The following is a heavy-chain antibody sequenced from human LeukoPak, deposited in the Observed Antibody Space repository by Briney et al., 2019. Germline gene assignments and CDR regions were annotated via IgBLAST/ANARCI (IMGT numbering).Heavy chain of an antibody. J-gene: IGHJ4*02. V-gene: IGHV3-23*01. Sequence: GGSLRLSCAASGFSFSSVAMTWVRQAPGKGLEWVSTVTGSDDSTYYADSVKARFTISRDYSRSTLHLQMDGLKTEDTAIYYCAKGSRLFSGYHPDSWGQGTLVTVSS. CDR2: VTGSDDST. CDR1: GFSFSSVA. CDR3: AKGSRLFSGYHPDS. D-gene: IGHD3-22*01.